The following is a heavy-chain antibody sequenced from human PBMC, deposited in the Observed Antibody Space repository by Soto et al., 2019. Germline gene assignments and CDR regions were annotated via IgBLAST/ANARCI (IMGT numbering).Heavy chain of an antibody. J-gene: IGHJ4*02. CDR2: IYYSGST. D-gene: IGHD3-10*01. Sequence: QVQLQESGPGLVKPSQTLSLTCTVSGGSISSGGYYWSWIRQHPGKGLEWIGYIYYSGSTYYNPSLKGRFTISVDTSKNQFSLTLSSMTAADTSVYYCARVTLLWCGEVGAFDYWGQGTLVTVSS. V-gene: IGHV4-31*03. CDR3: ARVTLLWCGEVGAFDY. CDR1: GGSISSGGYY.